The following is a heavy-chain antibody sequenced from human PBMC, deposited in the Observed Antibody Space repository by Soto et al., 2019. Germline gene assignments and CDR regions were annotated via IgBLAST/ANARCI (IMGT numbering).Heavy chain of an antibody. CDR2: IYYSGKT. V-gene: IGHV4-39*02. CDR3: ARGGVVVVPAARGKYSY. J-gene: IGHJ4*02. Sequence: PSETLALTCTVSGGSISSSSYYWGWIRQPPGKGLEWIGSIYYSGKTYYNPSLKSRVTISVDTSKNQFSLKLSSVTAVDTSVYYCARGGVVVVPAARGKYSYWGQGTLVTVSS. D-gene: IGHD2-2*01. CDR1: GGSISSSSYY.